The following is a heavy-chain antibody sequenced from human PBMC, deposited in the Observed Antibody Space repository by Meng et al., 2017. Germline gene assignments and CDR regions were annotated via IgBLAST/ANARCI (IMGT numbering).Heavy chain of an antibody. CDR1: GFTFSSYA. V-gene: IGHV3-30*04. J-gene: IGHJ1*01. CDR2: ISYDGSNK. CDR3: ARDRRGGATTGNFQH. D-gene: IGHD1-26*01. Sequence: VELVQSGSGVTKPGASVKVSCKPSGFTFSSYAIHWVRQAPGKGLEWVAVISYDGSNKYYADSVKGRFTISRDNSKNTLYLQMNSLRAEDTAVYYCARDRRGGATTGNFQHWGQGTLVTVSS.